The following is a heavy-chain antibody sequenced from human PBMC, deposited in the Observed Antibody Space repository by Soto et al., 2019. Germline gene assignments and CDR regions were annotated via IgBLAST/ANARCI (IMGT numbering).Heavy chain of an antibody. CDR3: VATTVTTISLDY. Sequence: QVQLRESGPGLVKPSQTLSLTCTVSGGSISNDNYYWTWIRQHPGKGLEWIGYSYYSGSTYYNPAITSRFIISVDTSKTQFSLKLSSVTAADTAVYYCVATTVTTISLDYWGQGTLVTVSS. V-gene: IGHV4-31*03. J-gene: IGHJ4*02. D-gene: IGHD4-17*01. CDR2: SYYSGST. CDR1: GGSISNDNYY.